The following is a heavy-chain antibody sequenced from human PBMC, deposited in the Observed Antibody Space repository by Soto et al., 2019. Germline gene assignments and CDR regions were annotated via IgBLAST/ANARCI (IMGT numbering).Heavy chain of an antibody. D-gene: IGHD3-16*02. CDR3: EKDIVPSPGRGFDS. CDR2: IGGSGGST. V-gene: IGHV3-23*01. CDR1: GFTLGSYA. J-gene: IGHJ4*02. Sequence: GGSLRLSCAASGFTLGSYAMSWVREAPGKGLEGGSAIGGSGGSTYYADSVKGRFTISRDNSTNTLYLQMNSLRAEDTAVYYCEKDIVPSPGRGFDSWGQGTLVTVSS.